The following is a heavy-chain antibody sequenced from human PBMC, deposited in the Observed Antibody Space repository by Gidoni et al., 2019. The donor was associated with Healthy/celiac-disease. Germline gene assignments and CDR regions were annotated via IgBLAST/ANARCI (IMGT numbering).Heavy chain of an antibody. CDR1: GFSLSTSGVG. Sequence: QITLKESGPTLVKPTQTLTLTCTFSGFSLSTSGVGVGWIRQPPGKALEWLALIYWDDDKRYSPSLKSRLTITKDTSKNQVVLTMTNMDPVDTATYYCAHSNYDILTGYYSPFDYWGQGTLVTVSS. CDR3: AHSNYDILTGYYSPFDY. CDR2: IYWDDDK. V-gene: IGHV2-5*02. J-gene: IGHJ4*02. D-gene: IGHD3-9*01.